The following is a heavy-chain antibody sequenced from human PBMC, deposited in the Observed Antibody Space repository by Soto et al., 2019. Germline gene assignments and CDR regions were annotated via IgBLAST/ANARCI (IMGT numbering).Heavy chain of an antibody. V-gene: IGHV4-61*01. CDR2: IYYSGST. J-gene: IGHJ5*02. Sequence: PSETLSLTCTVSGGSVSSGSYYWSWIRQPPGKGLEWIGYIYYSGSTNYNPSLKSRVTISVDTSKNQFSLKLSSVTAADTAVYYCARDHYYDSSGFLNWFDPCGQGTLVTVSS. CDR3: ARDHYYDSSGFLNWFDP. D-gene: IGHD3-22*01. CDR1: GGSVSSGSYY.